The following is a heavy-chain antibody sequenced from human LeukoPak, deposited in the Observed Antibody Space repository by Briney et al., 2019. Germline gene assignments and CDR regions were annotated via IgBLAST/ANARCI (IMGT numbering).Heavy chain of an antibody. Sequence: SETLSLTCTVSGGSISSYYWSWIRQPPGKGLEWIGYIYYSGSTNYNPSLKSRVTISVDTSKSQFSLKLSSVTAADTAVYYCAKDLAQRITIFGGGDYWGQGTLVTVSS. CDR1: GGSISSYY. CDR3: AKDLAQRITIFGGGDY. CDR2: IYYSGST. V-gene: IGHV4-59*01. D-gene: IGHD3-3*01. J-gene: IGHJ4*02.